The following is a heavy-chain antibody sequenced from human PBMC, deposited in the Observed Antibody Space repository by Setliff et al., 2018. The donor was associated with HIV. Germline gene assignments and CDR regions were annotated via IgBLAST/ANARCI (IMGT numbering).Heavy chain of an antibody. Sequence: GGSLRLSCAASGFTLHDYGMSWVRQAPGKGLEWVSGINWNGVSTGYANAVKGRFTISRDNAKNSLYLQMNSLRAEDTAFYYCAREPKEALYAFDIWGPGTMVTVSS. CDR1: GFTLHDYG. J-gene: IGHJ3*02. V-gene: IGHV3-20*04. CDR3: AREPKEALYAFDI. CDR2: INWNGVST.